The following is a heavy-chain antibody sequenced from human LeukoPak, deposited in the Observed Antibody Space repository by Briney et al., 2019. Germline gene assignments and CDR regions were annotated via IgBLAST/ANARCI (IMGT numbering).Heavy chain of an antibody. Sequence: GESLKIYCKGSAYSFTTHSIAWVRQMPVKGLEWMGIIQPSDSDTRYSPSFQGQVTISADKSISTAYLQWSSLKASDTAIYYCARRYSRRGWHYFDNWGRGTLVTVSS. J-gene: IGHJ4*02. D-gene: IGHD5-24*01. V-gene: IGHV5-51*01. CDR1: AYSFTTHS. CDR3: ARRYSRRGWHYFDN. CDR2: IQPSDSDT.